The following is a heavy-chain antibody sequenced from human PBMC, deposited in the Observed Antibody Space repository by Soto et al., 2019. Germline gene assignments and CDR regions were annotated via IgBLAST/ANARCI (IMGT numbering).Heavy chain of an antibody. CDR2: ISHDGSNK. D-gene: IGHD2-15*01. CDR1: GFTFSSYG. CDR3: AKGLGSGGSWNTAGY. Sequence: QVQLVESGGGVVQPGRSLRLSCAASGFTFSSYGMHWVRQVPGKGLEWVAVISHDGSNKYYVDSVKGRFTISRENSKNTLYLQMNSLRDEDTALYHCAKGLGSGGSWNTAGYWGQGTLVTVSS. V-gene: IGHV3-30*18. J-gene: IGHJ4*02.